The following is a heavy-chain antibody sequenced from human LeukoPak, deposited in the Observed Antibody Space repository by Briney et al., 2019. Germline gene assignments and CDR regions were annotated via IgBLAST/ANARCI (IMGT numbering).Heavy chain of an antibody. CDR2: IIPILGIA. CDR1: GYTFTGYY. J-gene: IGHJ4*02. V-gene: IGHV1-69*04. CDR3: ASEPEQWPDY. D-gene: IGHD6-19*01. Sequence: SVKVSCKASGYTFTGYYIHWVRQAPGQGLEWMGRIIPILGIANYAQKFQGRFTITADKSTSTAYMELSSLRSEDTAVYYCASEPEQWPDYWGQGTLVTVSS.